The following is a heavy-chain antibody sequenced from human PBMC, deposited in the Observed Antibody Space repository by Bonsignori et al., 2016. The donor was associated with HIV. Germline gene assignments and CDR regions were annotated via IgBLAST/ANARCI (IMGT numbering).Heavy chain of an antibody. CDR1: GFIVSSNY. J-gene: IGHJ4*02. V-gene: IGHV3-53*01. Sequence: VQLVEAGGGMIQPGGSLRLSCAASGFIVSSNYMNWVRQAPGKGLEWVSVIYTGGTTKYADSVKGRFTISRDNIKNTLFLQMNNLRADDTAMYYCVRDGYTYGYKTFDSWGQGTLVTVS. D-gene: IGHD5-18*01. CDR3: VRDGYTYGYKTFDS. CDR2: IYTGGTT.